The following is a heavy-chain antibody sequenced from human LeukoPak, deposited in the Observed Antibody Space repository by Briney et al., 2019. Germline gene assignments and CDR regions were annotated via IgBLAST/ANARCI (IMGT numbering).Heavy chain of an antibody. CDR3: ARRRVKNAFDI. J-gene: IGHJ3*02. Sequence: SETLSLTCTVSGGSISNYYWSWIRQPPGKGLEWIAYIYYNGATNYNPSLKSRVTISVDTSKNQFSLKLSSVTAADTAVYYCARRRVKNAFDIWGQGTMVTVSS. CDR2: IYYNGAT. V-gene: IGHV4-59*08. D-gene: IGHD3-10*01. CDR1: GGSISNYY.